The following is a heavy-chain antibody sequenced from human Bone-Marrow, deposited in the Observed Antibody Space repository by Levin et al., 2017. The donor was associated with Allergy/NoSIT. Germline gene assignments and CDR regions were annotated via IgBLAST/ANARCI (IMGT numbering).Heavy chain of an antibody. Sequence: GGSLRLSCAISGFTFTNFAMTWVRQAPGKGLEWVSTVTGSGQTKFYAASVRGRFTISRDDSTDTLYLQMQRLGGDETAVYYCAKEQDSSTWYGVDSWGQGTQVTVSS. D-gene: IGHD6-13*01. CDR2: VTGSGQTK. V-gene: IGHV3-23*01. CDR3: AKEQDSSTWYGVDS. J-gene: IGHJ4*02. CDR1: GFTFTNFA.